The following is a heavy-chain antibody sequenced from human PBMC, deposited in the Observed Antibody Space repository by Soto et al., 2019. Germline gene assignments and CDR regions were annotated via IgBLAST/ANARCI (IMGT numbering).Heavy chain of an antibody. J-gene: IGHJ5*02. CDR2: IYHTGTT. V-gene: IGHV4-4*02. CDR3: ATLPPRIVVVMTDLPT. CDR1: GASISSTYW. D-gene: IGHD2-15*01. Sequence: SETLSLTGFVSGASISSTYWCSWVRQTPGKRLEWIGQIYHTGTTSYNPSLKNRVTISLDKSNNQFSLRLPSMTAADTAVYYCATLPPRIVVVMTDLPTWGQGTLVTVSS.